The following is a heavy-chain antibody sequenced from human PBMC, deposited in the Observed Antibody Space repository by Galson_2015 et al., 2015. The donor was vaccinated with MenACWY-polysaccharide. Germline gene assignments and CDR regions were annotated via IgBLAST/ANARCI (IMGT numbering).Heavy chain of an antibody. Sequence: LRLSCAASGFTFSSYWMHWVRQAPGEGLVWVSRIKTDGSSTSYADSVKGRLTVSRDNAMNTVYLQMNSLRVEDTAVYYCARDPHCGAGCSIHDAFDVWGQGTKVTVSS. CDR2: IKTDGSST. CDR1: GFTFSSYW. CDR3: ARDPHCGAGCSIHDAFDV. V-gene: IGHV3-74*01. J-gene: IGHJ3*01. D-gene: IGHD2-21*02.